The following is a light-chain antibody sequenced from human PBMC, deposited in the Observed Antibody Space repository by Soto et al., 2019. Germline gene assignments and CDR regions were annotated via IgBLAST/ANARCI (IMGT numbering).Light chain of an antibody. J-gene: IGKJ4*01. Sequence: EIVMTQSPATLSVSPGERATLSCRASQSVSSNLAWYQQKPGQAPRLLIYGASTRATGIPARFSGSGSGTEFTLTISSLQSEDSAVYYCQQYNNWPALTFCGGTKVEIK. V-gene: IGKV3-15*01. CDR3: QQYNNWPALT. CDR1: QSVSSN. CDR2: GAS.